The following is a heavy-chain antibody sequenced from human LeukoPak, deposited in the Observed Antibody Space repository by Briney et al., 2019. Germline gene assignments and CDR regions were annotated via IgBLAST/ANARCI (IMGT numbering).Heavy chain of an antibody. J-gene: IGHJ4*02. CDR2: IYYSGST. CDR3: ARERYYYDSSGYSYYFDY. V-gene: IGHV4-59*01. D-gene: IGHD3-22*01. CDR1: GGSISSYY. Sequence: PSETLSLTCTVSGGSISSYYWSWIRQPPGKGLEGIGYIYYSGSTNYNPSLKSRVTISVDTSKNQFSLKLSSVTAADTAVYYCARERYYYDSSGYSYYFDYWGQGTLVTVSS.